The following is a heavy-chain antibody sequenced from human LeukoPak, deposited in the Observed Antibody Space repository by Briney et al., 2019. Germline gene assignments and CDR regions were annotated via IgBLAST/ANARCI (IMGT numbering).Heavy chain of an antibody. J-gene: IGHJ4*02. CDR3: AKDKQWLVLWYYFDY. Sequence: PGGSLRLSCAASGFTFSSYGMHWVRQAPGKGLEWVAFIRYDGSNKYYADSVKGRFTISRDNSKNTLYLQMNSLRAEDTAVYYCAKDKQWLVLWYYFDYWGQGTLVTVSS. V-gene: IGHV3-30*02. CDR2: IRYDGSNK. D-gene: IGHD6-19*01. CDR1: GFTFSSYG.